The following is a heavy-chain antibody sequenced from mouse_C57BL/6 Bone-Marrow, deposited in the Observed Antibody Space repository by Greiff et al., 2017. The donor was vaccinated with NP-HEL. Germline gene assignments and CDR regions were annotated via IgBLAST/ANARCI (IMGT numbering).Heavy chain of an antibody. D-gene: IGHD2-12*01. CDR3: ARYDGAWFAY. J-gene: IGHJ3*01. CDR2: INPGSGGT. CDR1: GYAFTNYL. Sequence: QVHVKQSGAELVRPGTSVKVSCKASGYAFTNYLIEWVKQRPGQGLEWIGVINPGSGGTNYNEKFKGKATLTTDKSSSTAYMQLSSLTSEDSAVYFCARYDGAWFAYWGQGTLVTVSA. V-gene: IGHV1-54*01.